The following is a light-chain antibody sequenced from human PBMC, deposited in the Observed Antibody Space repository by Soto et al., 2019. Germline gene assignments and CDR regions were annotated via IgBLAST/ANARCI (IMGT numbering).Light chain of an antibody. CDR3: QQYNNWPFLT. CDR2: GAS. CDR1: QSVSSN. V-gene: IGKV3D-15*01. J-gene: IGKJ4*02. Sequence: EIVMTQSPATLSVSPGERATLSCRASQSVSSNLAWYQQKPGQAPRLLIYGASTRATGIPARFSGSGSGTEFTLTISSLQSEEFAVYYCQQYNNWPFLTFGGGTKVEIK.